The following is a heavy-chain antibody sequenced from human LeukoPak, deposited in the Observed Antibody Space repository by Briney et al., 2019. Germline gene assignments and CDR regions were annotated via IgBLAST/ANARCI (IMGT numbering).Heavy chain of an antibody. CDR3: ALYCSGGSCYSMGGAFDI. J-gene: IGHJ3*02. CDR1: GFTFSSYD. V-gene: IGHV3-23*01. Sequence: GRSPRLSCAASGFTFSSYDMSWVRQAPGKGLEWVSAISANGDSTYYVDSVKGRFTISRDNSKNTLYLQMNSMRAEDTAVYHCALYCSGGSCYSMGGAFDIWGQGTMVTVSS. D-gene: IGHD2-15*01. CDR2: ISANGDST.